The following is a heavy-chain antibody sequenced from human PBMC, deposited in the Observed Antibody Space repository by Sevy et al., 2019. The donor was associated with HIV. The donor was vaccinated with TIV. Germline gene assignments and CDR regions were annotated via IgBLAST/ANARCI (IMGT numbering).Heavy chain of an antibody. V-gene: IGHV3-49*03. J-gene: IGHJ4*02. D-gene: IGHD6-13*01. Sequence: GGSLRLSCTASGFPFGDFAMNWLRQAPGKGLEWVGFIRSKEYGGTTEYAASVKGRFTISRDESKSIAFLQMNSLKTEDTAVYYCTRDRWAKYYFDYWGQGILVTVSS. CDR3: TRDRWAKYYFDY. CDR1: GFPFGDFA. CDR2: IRSKEYGGTT.